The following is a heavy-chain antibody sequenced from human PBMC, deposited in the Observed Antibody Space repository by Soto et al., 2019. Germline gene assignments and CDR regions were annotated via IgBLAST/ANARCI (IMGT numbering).Heavy chain of an antibody. D-gene: IGHD2-2*01. J-gene: IGHJ6*02. CDR3: ARGGRKYCISTSCYYYYGMDV. CDR2: FDPEDGET. Sequence: ASVKVSCKVSGYTLTELSMHWVRQAPGKGLEWMGGFDPEDGETIYAQKFQGRVTITADESTSTAYMELSSLRSEDTAVYYCARGGRKYCISTSCYYYYGMDVWGQGTTVTVSS. CDR1: GYTLTELS. V-gene: IGHV1-24*01.